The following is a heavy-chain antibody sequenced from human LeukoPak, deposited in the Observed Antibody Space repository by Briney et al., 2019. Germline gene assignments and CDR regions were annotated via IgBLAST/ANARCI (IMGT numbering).Heavy chain of an antibody. V-gene: IGHV1-2*02. J-gene: IGHJ3*02. CDR1: GYTFTSYY. CDR2: INPNSGGT. Sequence: GASVKVSCKASGYTFTSYYMHWVRQAPGQGLEWMGWINPNSGGTNYAQKFQGRVTMTRDTSITTAYMELSRLRSDDTAVYYCARDGCGGDCYDAFDIWGQGTMVTVSS. CDR3: ARDGCGGDCYDAFDI. D-gene: IGHD2-21*02.